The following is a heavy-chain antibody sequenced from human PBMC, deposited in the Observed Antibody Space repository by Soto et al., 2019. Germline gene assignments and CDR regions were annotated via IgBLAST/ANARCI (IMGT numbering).Heavy chain of an antibody. CDR3: ARDKRVTMIGGWFDP. D-gene: IGHD3-22*01. CDR1: GYSISSGCY. CDR2: IYHSGKT. V-gene: IGHV4-38-2*02. Sequence: XETLTLTCVVSGYSISSGCYWAWVRQPPGKELEWIGSIYHSGKTYYKPSLRSRVTVSVDTSKNQFSMKLISVTAADTAVYYCARDKRVTMIGGWFDPWGQGTLVTVSS. J-gene: IGHJ5*02.